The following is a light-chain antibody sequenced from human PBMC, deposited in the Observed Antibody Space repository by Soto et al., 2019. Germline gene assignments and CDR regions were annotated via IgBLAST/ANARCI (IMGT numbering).Light chain of an antibody. CDR2: GAS. V-gene: IGKV3-20*01. Sequence: EIVLTQSPGTLSLSPGERATLSCRVSQSVSSSYLAWYQQKPGQAPRLLISGASTRATGIPDRFSGSGSGTDFTLTISRLEPEDFAVYYCQQYGSSPLTFVGGTKVEIK. CDR3: QQYGSSPLT. CDR1: QSVSSSY. J-gene: IGKJ4*01.